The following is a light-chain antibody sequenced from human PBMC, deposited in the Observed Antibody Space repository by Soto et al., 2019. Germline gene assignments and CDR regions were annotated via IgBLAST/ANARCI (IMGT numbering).Light chain of an antibody. Sequence: EIVMTQSPATLSVSPGERATLYCKASQRISSYLAWYQQKPGQPPRLLIYGASTRATGIPARFSGSGSGTEFTLTISGLQSEDFALYYCQQYNIWPPYTFGQGTKVDIK. CDR3: QQYNIWPPYT. J-gene: IGKJ2*01. V-gene: IGKV3-15*01. CDR1: QRISSY. CDR2: GAS.